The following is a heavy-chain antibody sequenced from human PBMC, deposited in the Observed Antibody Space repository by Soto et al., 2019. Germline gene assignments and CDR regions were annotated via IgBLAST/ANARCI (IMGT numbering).Heavy chain of an antibody. V-gene: IGHV3-30*18. D-gene: IGHD3-16*01. Sequence: QVQLVESGGGVVQPGRSLRLSCAASGFTFSSYGMHWVRQAPGKGLEGVAVISYDGSNKYYADSVKGRFTISRDNSKNTLYLQMNSLRAEDTAVYYCAKDRRSRTFGGGLDYWGQGTLVTVSS. CDR2: ISYDGSNK. CDR3: AKDRRSRTFGGGLDY. CDR1: GFTFSSYG. J-gene: IGHJ4*02.